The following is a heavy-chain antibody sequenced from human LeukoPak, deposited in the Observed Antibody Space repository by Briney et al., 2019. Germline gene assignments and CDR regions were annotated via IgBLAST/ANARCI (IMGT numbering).Heavy chain of an antibody. J-gene: IGHJ4*02. CDR2: ISSGGSTI. V-gene: IGHV3-48*02. Sequence: GGSLRLSCAASGFTFSSYSMIWVRQAPGKGLEWVSYISSGGSTIYYADSVRGRFTISRDSAKNSLSLEMNSLRDEDTAMYYCVRGDQEASEPAFDYWGQGTLVTVSS. CDR3: VRGDQEASEPAFDY. D-gene: IGHD1-14*01. CDR1: GFTFSSYS.